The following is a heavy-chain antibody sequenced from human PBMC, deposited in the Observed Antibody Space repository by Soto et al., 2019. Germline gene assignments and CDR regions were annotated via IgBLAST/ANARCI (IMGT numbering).Heavy chain of an antibody. V-gene: IGHV4-30-4*01. D-gene: IGHD2-2*01. CDR2: IYYSGST. CDR3: AREFQYCISTSCYLDAFDI. Sequence: SETLSLTCAVSGDSIISDKWWSWIRQPPGKGLEWIGYIYYSGSTYYNPSLKSRVTISVDTSKNQFSLKLSSVTAADTAVYYCAREFQYCISTSCYLDAFDIWGQGTMVTVSS. J-gene: IGHJ3*02. CDR1: GDSIISDKW.